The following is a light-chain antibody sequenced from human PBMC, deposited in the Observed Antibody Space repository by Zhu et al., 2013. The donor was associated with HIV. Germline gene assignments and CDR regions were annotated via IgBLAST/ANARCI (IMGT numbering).Light chain of an antibody. J-gene: IGLJ2*01. CDR1: NIGSKS. V-gene: IGLV3-21*03. Sequence: SYELTQPPSVSVAPGKTASITCGGNNIGSKSVHWYQQKPGQAPVLVVYDDRDRPSGIPERFSGSNSGNTATLTINRVEDGDEADYYCQVWDSSSDHVIFGGGTKLTVL. CDR2: DDR. CDR3: QVWDSSSDHVI.